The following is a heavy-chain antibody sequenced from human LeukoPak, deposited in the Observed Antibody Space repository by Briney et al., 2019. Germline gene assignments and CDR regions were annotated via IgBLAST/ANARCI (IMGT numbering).Heavy chain of an antibody. CDR2: IYSGGST. Sequence: PGGSLRLSCAASGLTVSTNYMSWVRQAPGKGLEWVSVIYSGGSTNYADSVKGRFTISRDNSKNTLYLQMNSLRAEDTAVYYCAQYSGSSYDYWGQGTLVTVSS. J-gene: IGHJ4*02. CDR3: AQYSGSSYDY. D-gene: IGHD1-26*01. V-gene: IGHV3-53*01. CDR1: GLTVSTNY.